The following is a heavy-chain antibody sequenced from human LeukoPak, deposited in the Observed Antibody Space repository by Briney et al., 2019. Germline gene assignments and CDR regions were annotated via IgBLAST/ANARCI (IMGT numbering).Heavy chain of an antibody. CDR2: IYPGDSDT. CDR3: AGPAFMASRDYYFDY. V-gene: IGHV5-51*01. D-gene: IGHD4-17*01. CDR1: GYSFTNYW. Sequence: GESLKISCKGSGYSFTNYWIGWVRQMPGKGLEWMGIIYPGDSDTRYSPSFQGQVTISADKSISTAYLQWSSLKASDTAMYFCAGPAFMASRDYYFDYWGQGTLVTVSS. J-gene: IGHJ4*02.